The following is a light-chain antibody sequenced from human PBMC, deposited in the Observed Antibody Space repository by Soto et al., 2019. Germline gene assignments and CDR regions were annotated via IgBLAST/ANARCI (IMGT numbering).Light chain of an antibody. V-gene: IGLV2-23*02. Sequence: QSALTQPASVSGSPGQSITISCTGTSSDVGSYKFVSWYQQHPGKAPNLMIYEVSKRPSGVTNRFSGSKSGNTASLTISGLKAGDEADYYCCSYAGSDTWVFGGGTKLTVL. J-gene: IGLJ3*02. CDR3: CSYAGSDTWV. CDR2: EVS. CDR1: SSDVGSYKF.